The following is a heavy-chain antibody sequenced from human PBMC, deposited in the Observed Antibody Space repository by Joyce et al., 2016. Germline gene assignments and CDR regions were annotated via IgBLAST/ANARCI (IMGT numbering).Heavy chain of an antibody. CDR1: GFSLSTSGVG. CDR3: AHAPATDRYYGMDV. D-gene: IGHD6-25*01. CDR2: IYWDDAK. Sequence: QVTLKESGPTLVKPTQTLTLTCTFSGFSLSTSGVGVGWIRQPPGKALEWLALIYWDDAKSYSSSRKSRRTITKDTSKNQVVLTMTNMDPVDTATYYCAHAPATDRYYGMDVWGQGTTVTVSS. J-gene: IGHJ6*02. V-gene: IGHV2-5*02.